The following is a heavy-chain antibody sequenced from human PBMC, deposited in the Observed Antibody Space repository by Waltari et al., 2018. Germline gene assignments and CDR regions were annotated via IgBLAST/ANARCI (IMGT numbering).Heavy chain of an antibody. D-gene: IGHD3-3*01. J-gene: IGHJ5*02. Sequence: QVQLQESGPGLVKPSETLSLTCAVSGYSISSGYYWGWIRQPPGKGLEWIGSIYHSGSTYYNPSRKSRVTISVDTSKNQFSLKLSSVTAADTAVYYCARGQQRNYDFWSGYYPANWFDPWGQGTLVTVSS. CDR1: GYSISSGYY. CDR3: ARGQQRNYDFWSGYYPANWFDP. CDR2: IYHSGST. V-gene: IGHV4-38-2*01.